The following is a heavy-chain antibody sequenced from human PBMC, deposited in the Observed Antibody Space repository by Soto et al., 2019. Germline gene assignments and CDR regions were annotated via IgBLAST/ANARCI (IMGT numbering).Heavy chain of an antibody. Sequence: QVQLVQSGAWVKKPGSSVKVSCEASGATLNTFINYGITWVRQAPGQGLEWMGGIIPVFGSAHYAQKFQGRVTISADESTRTAYMELSSLRSDDTAVYYCARGAATKIVVVMYDAFEIWGQGTMVTVSS. J-gene: IGHJ3*02. D-gene: IGHD3-22*01. CDR3: ARGAATKIVVVMYDAFEI. CDR2: IIPVFGSA. V-gene: IGHV1-69*12. CDR1: GATLNTFINYG.